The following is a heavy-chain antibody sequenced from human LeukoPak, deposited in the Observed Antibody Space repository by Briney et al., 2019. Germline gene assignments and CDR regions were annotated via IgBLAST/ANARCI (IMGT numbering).Heavy chain of an antibody. V-gene: IGHV4-34*01. Sequence: SETLSLTCAVYGGSFSGYYWSWIRQPPGKGLEWIGEINHSGSTNYNPSLKRRVTISVDTSKNQFSLKLSSVTAADTAVYYWARRWTGMKYCRGGSCYGNRPGHAFDIWGQGTMVTVSS. J-gene: IGHJ3*02. CDR2: INHSGST. CDR3: ARRWTGMKYCRGGSCYGNRPGHAFDI. D-gene: IGHD2-15*01. CDR1: GGSFSGYY.